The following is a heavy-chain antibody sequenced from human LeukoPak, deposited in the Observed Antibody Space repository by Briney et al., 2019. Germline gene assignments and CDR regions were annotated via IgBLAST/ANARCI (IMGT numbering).Heavy chain of an antibody. V-gene: IGHV1-8*01. CDR1: GYTFISYD. J-gene: IGHJ3*02. D-gene: IGHD5-12*01. Sequence: GASVKVSCKASGYTFISYDLNWVRQATGQGLEWMTWLNPNSGTTGYAQQFEGRVTMTRYTSISTAYMELSSLRSDDTAVYYCARRGYNGLAFDIWGQGTMVTVSS. CDR2: LNPNSGTT. CDR3: ARRGYNGLAFDI.